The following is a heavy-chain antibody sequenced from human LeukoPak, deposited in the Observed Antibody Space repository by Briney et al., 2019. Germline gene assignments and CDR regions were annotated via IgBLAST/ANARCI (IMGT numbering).Heavy chain of an antibody. D-gene: IGHD2-2*01. CDR3: ARDYSTTWSYGVDV. Sequence: GGSLRLSCAASGFTFRIYGMHWVRQTPGKGLEWVAVIWHDERNKNYADSVKGRFTISRDNSKNTLYLQMNSLRAEDTAVYYCARDYSTTWSYGVDVWGQGTTVTVSS. V-gene: IGHV3-33*01. J-gene: IGHJ6*02. CDR2: IWHDERNK. CDR1: GFTFRIYG.